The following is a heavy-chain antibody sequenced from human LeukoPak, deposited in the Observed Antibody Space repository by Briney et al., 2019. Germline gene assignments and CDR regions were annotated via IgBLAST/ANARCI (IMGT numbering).Heavy chain of an antibody. D-gene: IGHD6-19*01. CDR3: ARGTAVVGMDHPRDAFDI. Sequence: SETLSLTCTVSGGSISSYYWSWIRQPPGKRLEWIGYVYYSGSTNYNPSLKSRITISADASKTQFFLMLNSVSAADTAVYYCARGTAVVGMDHPRDAFDIWGRGTMVTVSS. CDR1: GGSISSYY. V-gene: IGHV4-59*01. J-gene: IGHJ3*02. CDR2: VYYSGST.